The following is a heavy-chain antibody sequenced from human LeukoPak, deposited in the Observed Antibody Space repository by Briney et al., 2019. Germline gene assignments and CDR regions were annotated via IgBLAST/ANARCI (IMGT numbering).Heavy chain of an antibody. D-gene: IGHD1-26*01. CDR2: IYSGGNT. CDR1: GFTVSSNY. Sequence: GGSLRLSCTASGFTVSSNYMSWVRQAPGKGLEWVSVIYSGGNTYYADSVKGRFTISRDNSKNTLYLQMNSLRAEDTAVYYCARTYSGSYPLDYWGQGTLVTVSS. J-gene: IGHJ4*02. V-gene: IGHV3-53*01. CDR3: ARTYSGSYPLDY.